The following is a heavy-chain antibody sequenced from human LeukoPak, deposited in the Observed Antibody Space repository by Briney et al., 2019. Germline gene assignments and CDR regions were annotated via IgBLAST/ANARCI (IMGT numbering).Heavy chain of an antibody. Sequence: PGGSLRLSCSASGFTFSSYAMYWVRQAPGKGLEYVSAISSNGGSTYYADSVKGRFTISRDNSKNTLYLQMSSLRAEDTAVYYCVKDLAMVRGFIIPRLGFDYWGQGTLVTVSS. CDR3: VKDLAMVRGFIIPRLGFDY. V-gene: IGHV3-64D*06. CDR2: ISSNGGST. CDR1: GFTFSSYA. J-gene: IGHJ4*02. D-gene: IGHD3-10*01.